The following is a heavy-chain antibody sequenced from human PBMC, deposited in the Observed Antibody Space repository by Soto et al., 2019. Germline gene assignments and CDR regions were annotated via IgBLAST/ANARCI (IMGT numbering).Heavy chain of an antibody. D-gene: IGHD2-15*01. Sequence: QVQLVQSGAEVKKPGASVKVSCKASGYTFISYAMHWVRQAPGHSLEWMGWINAGNGDTRYSQTFQGRVSFTRDTSGSTAYMELSSLTSEDTAIYYCADGGGGSRYWGQGTLVTVSS. CDR2: INAGNGDT. CDR1: GYTFISYA. V-gene: IGHV1-3*01. J-gene: IGHJ4*02. CDR3: ADGGGGSRY.